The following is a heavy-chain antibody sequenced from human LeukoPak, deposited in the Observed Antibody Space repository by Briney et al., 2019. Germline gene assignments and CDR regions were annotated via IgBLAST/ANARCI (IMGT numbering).Heavy chain of an antibody. D-gene: IGHD3-22*01. J-gene: IGHJ3*02. CDR1: GYSISSGYY. Sequence: SETLSLTCTVSGYSISSGYYWGWIRQPPGQGLEWIGSIYHSGSTYYNPSLKSRVTISVDTSKNQFSLKLSSVTAADTAVYYCARDYYDSSGYYDVGAFDIWGQGTMVTVSS. CDR2: IYHSGST. CDR3: ARDYYDSSGYYDVGAFDI. V-gene: IGHV4-38-2*02.